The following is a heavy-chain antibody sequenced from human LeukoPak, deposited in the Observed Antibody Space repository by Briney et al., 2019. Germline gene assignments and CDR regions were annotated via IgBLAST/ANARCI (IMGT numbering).Heavy chain of an antibody. J-gene: IGHJ6*02. D-gene: IGHD2-15*01. V-gene: IGHV1-18*01. Sequence: ASVKVSCKASGYTFTSYGISWVRQAPGQGLEWMGWISAYNGNTNYAQKLQGRVTMTTDTSTSTAYMELRSLRSDDTAVYYCARDGDIVVVVAATPPYYYYGMDVWGQGTTVTVSS. CDR2: ISAYNGNT. CDR3: ARDGDIVVVVAATPPYYYYGMDV. CDR1: GYTFTSYG.